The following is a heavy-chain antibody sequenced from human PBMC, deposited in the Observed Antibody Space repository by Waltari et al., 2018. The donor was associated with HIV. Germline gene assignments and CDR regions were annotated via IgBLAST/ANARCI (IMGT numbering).Heavy chain of an antibody. CDR2: IYTGGST. J-gene: IGHJ6*02. V-gene: IGHV3-66*01. Sequence: EVQLVESGGGLVQPGGSLRLSCAASGFTVSSHYLSGVRQAPGKGLEWVSIIYTGGSTYYAHSVKGRFTISRDNSKNTLHLQMNSLRAEDTAVYYCASPDTTMVHGHYYFYHMDVWGQGTTVTVSS. CDR1: GFTVSSHY. D-gene: IGHD5-18*01. CDR3: ASPDTTMVHGHYYFYHMDV.